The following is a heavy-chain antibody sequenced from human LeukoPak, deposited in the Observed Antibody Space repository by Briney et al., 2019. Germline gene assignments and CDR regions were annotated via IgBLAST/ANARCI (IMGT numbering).Heavy chain of an antibody. CDR3: ARDLEDTAMVPRDFDY. CDR1: GFTFSSYS. D-gene: IGHD5-18*01. CDR2: ISSSSSYI. Sequence: GSLRLSCAASGFTFSSYSMNWVRQAPGKGLEWVSSISSSSSYIYYADSVKGRFTISRDNAKNSLYLQMNSLRAEDTAVYYCARDLEDTAMVPRDFDYWGQGTLVTVSS. V-gene: IGHV3-21*01. J-gene: IGHJ4*02.